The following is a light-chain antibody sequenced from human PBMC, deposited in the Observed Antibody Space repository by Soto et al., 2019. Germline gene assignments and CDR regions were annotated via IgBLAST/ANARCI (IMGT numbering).Light chain of an antibody. CDR2: GNI. J-gene: IGLJ1*01. CDR1: SSNIGAGYD. CDR3: QSDDSTLSARYV. Sequence: QSVLTQPPSVSGAPGQRVTISCTGSSSNIGAGYDVHWYHQRPGTAPKLLIFGNINRPSGVPDRFSGSKSGTSASLAITGLQAEYEGDYYCQSDDSTLSARYVFGTGTTLTVL. V-gene: IGLV1-40*01.